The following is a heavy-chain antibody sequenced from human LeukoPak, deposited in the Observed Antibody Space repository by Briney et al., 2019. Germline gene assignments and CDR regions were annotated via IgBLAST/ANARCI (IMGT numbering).Heavy chain of an antibody. V-gene: IGHV3-21*01. D-gene: IGHD3-10*01. CDR1: GFNFSSYS. Sequence: PAGTLSLYCAASGFNFSSYSMMWLRQAPGQGLEWVSSISSSSSYIYYADSVKGRFTISRDNAKNSLYLQMNSLRAEDTAVYYCATEGTYYYGMDVWGKGTTVTVSS. CDR2: ISSSSSYI. CDR3: ATEGTYYYGMDV. J-gene: IGHJ6*04.